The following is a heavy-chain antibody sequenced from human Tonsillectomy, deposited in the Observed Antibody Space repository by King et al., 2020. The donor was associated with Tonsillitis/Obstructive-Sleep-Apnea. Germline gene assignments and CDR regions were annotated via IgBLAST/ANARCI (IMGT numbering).Heavy chain of an antibody. CDR2: ISYDGSNK. D-gene: IGHD1-1*01. V-gene: IGHV3-30*03. J-gene: IGHJ4*02. Sequence: VQLVESGGGVVQPGRSLRLSCAASGFTFRSYGMHWVRQGPGKGLEWVAGISYDGSNKYHSDSVKGRLTISRDNSKKTLYLQMNSLRAEDTAVYYCATDPGIWIDRESYFDSWGAGAPVTASS. CDR1: GFTFRSYG. CDR3: ATDPGIWIDRESYFDS.